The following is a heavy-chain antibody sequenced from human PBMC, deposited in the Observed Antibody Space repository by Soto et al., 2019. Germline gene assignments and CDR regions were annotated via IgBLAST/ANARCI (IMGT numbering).Heavy chain of an antibody. CDR1: GGSFSGYY. CDR2: INHSGST. CDR3: ARGPRIAAAGTAPIHFDY. Sequence: QVQLQQWGAGLLKPSETLSLTCAVYGGSFSGYYWSWIRQPPGKGLEWIGEINHSGSTNYNPSLKRRVTISVDTSKNQFSLKLSSVTAADTAVYYCARGPRIAAAGTAPIHFDYWGQGTLVTVSS. V-gene: IGHV4-34*01. J-gene: IGHJ4*02. D-gene: IGHD6-13*01.